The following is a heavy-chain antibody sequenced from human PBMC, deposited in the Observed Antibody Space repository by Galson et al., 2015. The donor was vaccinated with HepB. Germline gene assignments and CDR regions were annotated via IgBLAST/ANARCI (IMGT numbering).Heavy chain of an antibody. V-gene: IGHV3-21*01. J-gene: IGHJ6*02. CDR2: ISSSSNYI. Sequence: SLRLSCAASGFTFSSYSMNWIRQAPGKGLEWVSAISSSSNYIYYADSAKGRFTISKDNSKNTLYLQMNSLRAEDAAIYYCAKQLAYCSGGSCDSPLDYNYAMDFWGQGTTVTVSS. D-gene: IGHD2-15*01. CDR1: GFTFSSYS. CDR3: AKQLAYCSGGSCDSPLDYNYAMDF.